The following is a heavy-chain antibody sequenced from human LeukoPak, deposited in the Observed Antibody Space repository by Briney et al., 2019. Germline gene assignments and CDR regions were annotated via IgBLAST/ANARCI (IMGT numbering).Heavy chain of an antibody. J-gene: IGHJ4*02. V-gene: IGHV3-11*04. D-gene: IGHD4-17*01. CDR3: FNDYAKTNGY. Sequence: GGSLRLSCAASGFTFSDYYMSWIRQAPGKGLEWVSYISSSGSTIYYADSVKGRFTISRDNAKNSLYLQMNSLRADDTAVYYFFNDYAKTNGYWGQGTLVTVSS. CDR2: ISSSGSTI. CDR1: GFTFSDYY.